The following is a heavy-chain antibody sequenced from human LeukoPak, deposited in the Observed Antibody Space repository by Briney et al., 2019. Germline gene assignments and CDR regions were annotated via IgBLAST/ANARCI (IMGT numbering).Heavy chain of an antibody. D-gene: IGHD3-3*01. CDR3: ARESSNYDFWSGHIDY. V-gene: IGHV4-59*01. Sequence: SETLSLTRTVSGGSISSYYWSWIRQPPGKGLEWIGYIYYSGSTNYNPSLKSRVTISVDTSKNQFSLKLSSVTAADTAVYYCARESSNYDFWSGHIDYWGQGTLVTVSS. J-gene: IGHJ4*02. CDR2: IYYSGST. CDR1: GGSISSYY.